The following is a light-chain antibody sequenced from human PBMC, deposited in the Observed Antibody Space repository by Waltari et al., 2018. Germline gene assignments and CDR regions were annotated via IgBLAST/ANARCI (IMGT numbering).Light chain of an antibody. CDR3: QHHVRLPAT. CDR1: QSVNTY. V-gene: IGKV3-20*01. CDR2: GAY. Sequence: IVLTQSPGTLSLSPGERATISCRASQSVNTYLVWYQQKPGQAPRILIYGAYTRAAGIPDRCSGSGSGTDFSLTISRLEAEDFAVYYCQHHVRLPATFGQGTKVEIK. J-gene: IGKJ1*01.